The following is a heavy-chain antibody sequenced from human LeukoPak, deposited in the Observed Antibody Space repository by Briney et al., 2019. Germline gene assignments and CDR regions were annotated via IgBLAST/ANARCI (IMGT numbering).Heavy chain of an antibody. CDR2: ISGSGGST. CDR1: GFTFSSYA. V-gene: IGHV3-23*01. D-gene: IGHD6-6*01. J-gene: IGHJ4*02. CDR3: AKDRRIAARLYPFDY. Sequence: SGGSLRLSCAASGFTFSSYAMSWVRQAPGKGLEWVSAISGSGGSTYYADSVKGRFTISRDNSKNTLYLQMNSLRAEDTAVYYCAKDRRIAARLYPFDYWGQGTLVTVSS.